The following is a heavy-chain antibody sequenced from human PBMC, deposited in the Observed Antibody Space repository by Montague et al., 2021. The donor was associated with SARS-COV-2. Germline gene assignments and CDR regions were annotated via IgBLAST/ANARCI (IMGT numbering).Heavy chain of an antibody. J-gene: IGHJ4*02. V-gene: IGHV4-61*01. Sequence: SETLSLTCTVSGDSVSRGSYDWGWIRQPPGKGLEWIGYIYSSGSTHYTPSLKSRVTMSLDTSKNQFSLNLSSVTATDTAVYYCARGSGFGWFDYWGQGTLVPVSS. CDR3: ARGSGFGWFDY. CDR1: GDSVSRGSYD. D-gene: IGHD6-19*01. CDR2: IYSSGST.